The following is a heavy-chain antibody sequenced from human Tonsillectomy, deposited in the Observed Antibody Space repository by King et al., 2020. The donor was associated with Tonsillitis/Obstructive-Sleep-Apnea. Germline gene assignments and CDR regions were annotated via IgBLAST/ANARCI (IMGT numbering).Heavy chain of an antibody. V-gene: IGHV1-2*04. J-gene: IGHJ6*03. Sequence: QLVQSGAEVKKPGASVKVSCKASGYTFTGYYMHWVRQAPGQGLEWMGWINHNSGGPNYAQKFQGWGTMTRETSISTADMELSRLRSDDTAGYYCARAPLRTDYYYYDMDVWGKGTTVTVSS. CDR2: INHNSGGP. CDR1: GYTFTGYY. CDR3: ARAPLRTDYYYYDMDV. D-gene: IGHD4-17*01.